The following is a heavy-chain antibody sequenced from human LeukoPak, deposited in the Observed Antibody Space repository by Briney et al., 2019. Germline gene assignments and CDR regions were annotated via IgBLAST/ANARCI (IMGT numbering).Heavy chain of an antibody. CDR2: IYYSGTT. D-gene: IGHD6-13*01. CDR1: GGSISSSYKY. CDR3: ARSTAAEGPTHNWFDP. Sequence: PSETVSLTCTVSGGSISSSYKYWGWVRQAPGRGLEWIGSIYYSGTTYYNPSLKSRVTISVDTSKNQFSLKLTSVTAADTAVYYCARSTAAEGPTHNWFDPWGQGTLVSVSS. V-gene: IGHV4-39*01. J-gene: IGHJ5*02.